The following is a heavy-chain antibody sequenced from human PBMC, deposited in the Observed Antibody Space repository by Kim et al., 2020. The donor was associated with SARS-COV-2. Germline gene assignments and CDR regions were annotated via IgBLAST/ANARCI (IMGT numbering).Heavy chain of an antibody. D-gene: IGHD6-6*01. CDR3: ARWEYSSSPGDFQH. V-gene: IGHV4-31*03. CDR2: IYYSGST. CDR1: GGSISSGGYY. J-gene: IGHJ1*01. Sequence: SETLSLTCTVSGGSISSGGYYWSWIRQHPGKGLEWIGYIYYSGSTYYNPSLKSRVTISVDTSKNQFSLKLSSVTAADTAVYYCARWEYSSSPGDFQHWGQGTLVTVSS.